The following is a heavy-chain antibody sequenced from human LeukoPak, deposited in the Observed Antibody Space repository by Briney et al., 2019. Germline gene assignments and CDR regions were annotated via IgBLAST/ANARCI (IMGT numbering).Heavy chain of an antibody. J-gene: IGHJ4*02. CDR1: GFTFSSYA. V-gene: IGHV3-23*01. CDR3: AKDTTYDSSGYGFDY. CDR2: ISGSGGST. Sequence: PGGSLRLSCAASGFTFSSYAMSWVRQAPGKGLEWVSAISGSGGSTYYADSVKGRFTISRDNSKNTLYLQMNSLRAEDTAVYYCAKDTTYDSSGYGFDYWGQGTLVTVSS. D-gene: IGHD3-22*01.